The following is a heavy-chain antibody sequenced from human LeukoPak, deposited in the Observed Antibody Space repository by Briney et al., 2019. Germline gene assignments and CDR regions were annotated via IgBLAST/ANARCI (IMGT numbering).Heavy chain of an antibody. J-gene: IGHJ4*02. CDR1: GFTVSSNY. V-gene: IGHV3-7*03. CDR2: IKQDGSEK. D-gene: IGHD6-13*01. CDR3: ASHSSSWYFGY. Sequence: GGSLRLSCAASGFTVSSNYMSWVRQAPGKGLEWVATIKQDGSEKYYVDSVKGRFTISRDNAKNSLYLQMNSLRAEDTAVYYCASHSSSWYFGYWGQGTLVTVSS.